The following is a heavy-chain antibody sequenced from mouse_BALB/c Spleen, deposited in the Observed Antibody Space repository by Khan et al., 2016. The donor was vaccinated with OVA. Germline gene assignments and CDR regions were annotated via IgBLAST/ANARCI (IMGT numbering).Heavy chain of an antibody. CDR2: INTYTGEP. D-gene: IGHD2-10*01. J-gene: IGHJ4*01. V-gene: IGHV9-3-1*01. CDR3: ARPPYFSYGMVY. Sequence: QVQLKQSGPELKKPGETVKISCKASGYTFTNYGMNWVKQAPGKGLKWMGWINTYTGEPTYADDFKGRFAFSLETSASTAYLQINNLKNEDTATYFCARPPYFSYGMVYWGQGTSVTVSS. CDR1: GYTFTNYG.